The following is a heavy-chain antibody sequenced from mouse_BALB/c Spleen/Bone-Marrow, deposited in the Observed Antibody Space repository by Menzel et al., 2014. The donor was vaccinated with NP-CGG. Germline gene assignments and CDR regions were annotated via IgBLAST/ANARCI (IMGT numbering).Heavy chain of an antibody. CDR2: IDPANGNT. CDR3: ANYDYGWYFDV. D-gene: IGHD2-4*01. J-gene: IGHJ1*01. Sequence: VQLQQPGAELVKPGASVKLSCTASGFNIXDTYMHWVKQRPEQGLEWIGRIDPANGNTKYDPKFQGKATITADTSSNTAYLQLSSLTSEDTAVYYCANYDYGWYFDVWGAGTTVTVSS. CDR1: GFNIXDTY. V-gene: IGHV14-3*02.